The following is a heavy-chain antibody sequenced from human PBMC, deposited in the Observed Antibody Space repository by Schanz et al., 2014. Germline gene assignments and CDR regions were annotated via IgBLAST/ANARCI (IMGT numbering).Heavy chain of an antibody. J-gene: IGHJ4*02. V-gene: IGHV3-23*04. D-gene: IGHD1-1*01. Sequence: EVQLVESGGGLVQPGGSLRLSCATSGFSFSSYAINWVRQAPGKGLEWVSAISGSGGSTYYADSVKGRFTISRDNSKNTLYLQMNSLRAEDTAVYFCAKIERNEDWGQGTLVTVSS. CDR1: GFSFSSYA. CDR3: AKIERNED. CDR2: ISGSGGST.